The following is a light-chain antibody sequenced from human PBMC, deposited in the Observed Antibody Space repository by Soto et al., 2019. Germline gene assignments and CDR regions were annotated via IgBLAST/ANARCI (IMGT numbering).Light chain of an antibody. CDR1: SSDVGGSYDL. CDR2: EVF. V-gene: IGLV2-23*02. Sequence: QSVLTQPASVSGSPGQSVTISCTGTSSDVGGSYDLVSWYQHRPGKVPKLLIFEVFKRPSGISNRFSASKSGNTASLTISGLQAEDEADYYCCSYAGVNTLIFGGGTKVTVL. CDR3: CSYAGVNTLI. J-gene: IGLJ2*01.